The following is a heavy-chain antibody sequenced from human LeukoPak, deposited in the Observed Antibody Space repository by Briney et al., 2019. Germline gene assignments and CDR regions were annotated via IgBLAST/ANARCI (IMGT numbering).Heavy chain of an antibody. CDR2: ISYDGSNK. CDR3: AKDFDYYGSGSYLDY. CDR1: GFTFSSYG. D-gene: IGHD3-10*01. J-gene: IGHJ4*02. Sequence: PGGSLRLSCAASGFTFSSYGMHWVRQAPGKGLEWVAVISYDGSNKYYADSVKGRFTISRDNSKNTLYLQMNSLRAEDTAVYYCAKDFDYYGSGSYLDYWGQGTLVTVSS. V-gene: IGHV3-30*18.